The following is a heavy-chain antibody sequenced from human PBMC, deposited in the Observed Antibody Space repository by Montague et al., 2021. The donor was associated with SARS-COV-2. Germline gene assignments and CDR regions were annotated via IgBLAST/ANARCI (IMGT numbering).Heavy chain of an antibody. D-gene: IGHD3-3*01. V-gene: IGHV4-61*02. Sequence: TLSLTCTVSGGSISSGSYYWSWIRQPAGKGLEWIGRIYTSGSTNYNPSLKSRVTISVDTSKNQFSLKLSSVTAADTAVYYCARADFWSGYLYFDYWGQGTLVPVSS. CDR1: GGSISSGSYY. CDR2: IYTSGST. J-gene: IGHJ4*02. CDR3: ARADFWSGYLYFDY.